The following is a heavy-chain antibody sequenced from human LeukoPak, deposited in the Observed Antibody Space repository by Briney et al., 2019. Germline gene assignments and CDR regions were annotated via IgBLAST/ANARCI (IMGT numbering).Heavy chain of an antibody. Sequence: KPSETLSLTCTVSGGSISSGGYYWRWIRQHPGKGLEWIGYIDYSGSTYYNPSLRSRVTISVDTYKNQFSLKLSSVTAADTAVYYCARRRDSSACGAFGIWGQGTMVTVSS. CDR3: ARRRDSSACGAFGI. J-gene: IGHJ3*02. CDR1: GGSISSGGYY. V-gene: IGHV4-31*03. D-gene: IGHD3-22*01. CDR2: IDYSGST.